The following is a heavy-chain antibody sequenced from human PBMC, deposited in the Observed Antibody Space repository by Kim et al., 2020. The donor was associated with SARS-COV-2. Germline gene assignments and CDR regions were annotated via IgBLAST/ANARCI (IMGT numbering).Heavy chain of an antibody. V-gene: IGHV3-48*02. D-gene: IGHD3-9*01. Sequence: KGRFTISRDNAKNSLYLQMNSLRDEETAVYYCARGYDILTDYYFPAAFDYWGQGTLVTVSS. J-gene: IGHJ4*02. CDR3: ARGYDILTDYYFPAAFDY.